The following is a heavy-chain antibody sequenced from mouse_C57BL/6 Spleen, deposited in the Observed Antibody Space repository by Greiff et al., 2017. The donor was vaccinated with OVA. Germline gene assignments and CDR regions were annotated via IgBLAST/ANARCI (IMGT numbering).Heavy chain of an antibody. J-gene: IGHJ1*03. CDR1: GFTFSSYG. CDR2: ISSGGSYT. D-gene: IGHD2-4*01. CDR3: ARHGDYDDWYFDV. V-gene: IGHV5-6*01. Sequence: EVKLQESGGDLVKPGGSLKLSCAASGFTFSSYGMSWVRQTPDKRLEWVATISSGGSYTYYPDSVKGRFTISRDNAKNTLYLQMSSLKSEDTAMYYCARHGDYDDWYFDVWGTGTTVTVSS.